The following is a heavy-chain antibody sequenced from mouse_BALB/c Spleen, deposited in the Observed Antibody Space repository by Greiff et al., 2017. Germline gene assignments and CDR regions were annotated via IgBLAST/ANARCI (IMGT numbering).Heavy chain of an antibody. CDR2: IDPENGDT. D-gene: IGHD2-1*01. Sequence: EVQLQQSGAELVRSGASVKLSCTASGFNIKDYYMHWVKQRPEQGLEWIGWIDPENGDTEYAPKFQGKATMTADTSSNTACLQLSSLTSEDTAVYYCNAWGGNYFPFDYWGQGTTLTVSS. J-gene: IGHJ2*01. CDR1: GFNIKDYY. CDR3: NAWGGNYFPFDY. V-gene: IGHV14-4*02.